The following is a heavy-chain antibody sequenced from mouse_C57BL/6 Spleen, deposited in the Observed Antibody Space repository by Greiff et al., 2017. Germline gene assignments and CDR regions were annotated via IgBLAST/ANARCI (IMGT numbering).Heavy chain of an antibody. J-gene: IGHJ2*01. CDR3: ARSYYYGTTDY. CDR1: GYSITSGYY. CDR2: ISYDGSN. Sequence: EVQLQESGPGLVKPSQSLSLTCSVTGYSITSGYYWNWIRQFPGNKLEWMGYISYDGSNNYNPSLKNRISITRDTSKNQFFLKLHSVTTEDTATYYCARSYYYGTTDYWGQGTTRTVSS. V-gene: IGHV3-6*01. D-gene: IGHD1-1*01.